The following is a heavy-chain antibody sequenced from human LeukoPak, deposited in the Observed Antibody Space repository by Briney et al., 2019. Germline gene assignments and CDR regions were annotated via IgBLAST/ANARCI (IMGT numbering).Heavy chain of an antibody. V-gene: IGHV3-21*01. CDR1: GFTFSSYS. J-gene: IGHJ3*02. Sequence: GGSLRLSCAASGFTFSSYSMNWVRQAPGKGLEWVSSISSSSSYIYYADSVTGRFTISRDNAKNSLYLQMNSLRAEATAVYYCARVLTMIVYYYDSSGAEGGAFDIWGQGTMVTVSS. D-gene: IGHD3-22*01. CDR2: ISSSSSYI. CDR3: ARVLTMIVYYYDSSGAEGGAFDI.